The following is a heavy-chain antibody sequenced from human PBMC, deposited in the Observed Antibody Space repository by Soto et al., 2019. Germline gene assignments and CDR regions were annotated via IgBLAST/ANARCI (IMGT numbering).Heavy chain of an antibody. CDR3: ARADYYDSSGYYYAAFDY. D-gene: IGHD3-22*01. CDR2: IIPIFGTP. V-gene: IGHV1-69*13. J-gene: IGHJ4*02. CDR1: GGTFSTYA. Sequence: SVKVSCKASGGTFSTYAINWVRQAPGQGLEWMGGIIPIFGTPNYAQRFQGRVTITADESTSTAYMELSSLRSEDTAVYYCARADYYDSSGYYYAAFDYWGQGTLVTVSS.